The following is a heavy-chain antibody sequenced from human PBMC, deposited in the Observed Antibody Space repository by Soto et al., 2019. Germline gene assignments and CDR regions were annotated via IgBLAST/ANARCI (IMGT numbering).Heavy chain of an antibody. Sequence: QVQLVQSGAEVKKPGASVKVSCKASGYTFTTYDISWVRQAPGQGLEWMGRISTYNGNTNYPQSLQGRLTMTTDTSTTTGYMELRRLRSDDTAVYYCASDPYHGLMVNAPNLYGMDVWGQGPTVTVSS. CDR2: ISTYNGNT. V-gene: IGHV1-18*01. D-gene: IGHD2-8*01. CDR1: GYTFTTYD. CDR3: ASDPYHGLMVNAPNLYGMDV. J-gene: IGHJ6*02.